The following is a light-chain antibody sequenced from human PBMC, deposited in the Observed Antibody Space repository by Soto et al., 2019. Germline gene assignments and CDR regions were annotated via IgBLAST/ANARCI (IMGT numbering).Light chain of an antibody. J-gene: IGKJ4*01. CDR1: QSVFNH. CDR2: DAS. CDR3: HQSSSTPLT. Sequence: DVQMTQSPSSLSASVGDSVTITCRARQSVFNHLSWFQQRPGKGPKLLIYDASSLHAGVPSRFSGSGYGTDFTLNISTVQPEDSANLYCHQSSSTPLTFGGGTRVALK. V-gene: IGKV1-39*01.